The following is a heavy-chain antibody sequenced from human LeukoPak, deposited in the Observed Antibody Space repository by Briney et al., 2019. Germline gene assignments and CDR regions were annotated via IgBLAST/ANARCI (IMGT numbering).Heavy chain of an antibody. CDR2: IYWDDDK. CDR1: GFSLSTSGVG. CDR3: AHSLVWRYYDSSGYYRYYFDY. D-gene: IGHD3-22*01. J-gene: IGHJ4*02. Sequence: SGPTLVNPTQTLTLTCTFSGFSLSTSGVGVGWIRQPPGKALEWLALIYWDDDKRYSPSLKSRLTITKDTSKNQVVLTMTNMDPMDTATYYCAHSLVWRYYDSSGYYRYYFDYWGQGTLVTVSS. V-gene: IGHV2-5*02.